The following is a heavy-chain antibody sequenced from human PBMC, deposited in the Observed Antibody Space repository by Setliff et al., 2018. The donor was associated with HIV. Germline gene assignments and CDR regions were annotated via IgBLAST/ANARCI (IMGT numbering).Heavy chain of an antibody. CDR3: AKLDYYDYSGSWAHRVLFDY. Sequence: GGSLRLSCAASGLTLSNSAMTWVRQKPWRGLEWVSLIQSGGIIYYADSVKGRFTISRDNSNNTLSLQMSSLRAEDTALYYCAKLDYYDYSGSWAHRVLFDYWGQGTLVTVSS. CDR2: IQSGGII. V-gene: IGHV3-23*01. J-gene: IGHJ4*02. D-gene: IGHD3-22*01. CDR1: GLTLSNSA.